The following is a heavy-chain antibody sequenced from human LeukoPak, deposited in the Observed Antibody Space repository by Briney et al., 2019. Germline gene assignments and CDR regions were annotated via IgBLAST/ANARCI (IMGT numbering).Heavy chain of an antibody. CDR2: IYTSGST. D-gene: IGHD3-16*01. CDR1: GGSVTSFY. J-gene: IGHJ4*02. V-gene: IGHV4-4*09. CDR3: ARGDYGPNSFDY. Sequence: PSETLSLTCTVSGGSVTSFYWSWIRQPPGKGLEWIGYIYTSGSTNYNPSLKSRVTISVDTSKNQFSLKLSSVTAADTAVYYCARGDYGPNSFDYWGQGTLVTVSS.